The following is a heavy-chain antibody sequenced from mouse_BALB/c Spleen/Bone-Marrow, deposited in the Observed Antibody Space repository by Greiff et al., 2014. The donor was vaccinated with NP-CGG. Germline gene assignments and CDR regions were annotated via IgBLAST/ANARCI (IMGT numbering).Heavy chain of an antibody. D-gene: IGHD2-14*01. CDR3: AYYRYGVNY. CDR1: GYTFTSYW. J-gene: IGHJ2*01. CDR2: IAPGSGST. Sequence: DLVKPGASVKLSCKASGYTFTSYWINWIKQRPGQGLEWIGRIAPGSGSTYYNEMFKGKATLTVDTSSSTAYILLSSLSSEDSAVYFCAYYRYGVNYWGQGTTLTVSS. V-gene: IGHV1S41*01.